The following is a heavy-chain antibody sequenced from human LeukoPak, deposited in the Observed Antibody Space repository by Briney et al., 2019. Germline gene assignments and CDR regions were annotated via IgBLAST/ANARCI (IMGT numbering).Heavy chain of an antibody. Sequence: GGSLRLSCAASGFMFSSNWMSWVRLAPGKGLEWVANIKEDGTETYYVDSVKGRFTISRDNAKNSLYLQMNSLRAEDTAVYYCARLEKVVVIDEWGQGTLVTVSS. J-gene: IGHJ4*02. CDR3: ARLEKVVVIDE. D-gene: IGHD3-22*01. V-gene: IGHV3-7*03. CDR2: IKEDGTET. CDR1: GFMFSSNW.